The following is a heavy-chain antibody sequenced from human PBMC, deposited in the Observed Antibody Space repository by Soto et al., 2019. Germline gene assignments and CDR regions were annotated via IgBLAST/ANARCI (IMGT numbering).Heavy chain of an antibody. D-gene: IGHD2-2*01. CDR2: IYHSGST. Sequence: SETLSLTCAVSGGSISSGGYSWSWIRQPPGKGLEWIGYIYHSGSTYYNPSPKSRVTISVDRSKNQFSLRLSSVTAADTAVYYCARVPDRWGQGTLVTVSS. V-gene: IGHV4-30-2*01. CDR1: GGSISSGGYS. J-gene: IGHJ5*02. CDR3: ARVPDR.